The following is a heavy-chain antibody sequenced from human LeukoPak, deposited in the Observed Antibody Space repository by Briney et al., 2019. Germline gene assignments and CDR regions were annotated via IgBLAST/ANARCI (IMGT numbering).Heavy chain of an antibody. D-gene: IGHD6-19*01. Sequence: PSETLSLTCTVSGGSMSSYYWSWIRQPPGKGLEWIGYIYYSGSTNYNPSLKSRVTISVDTSKNQFSLKLSSVTAADTAVYYCARDYGSCGWQIVDHWGQGTLVTVSS. CDR1: GGSMSSYY. J-gene: IGHJ4*02. CDR3: ARDYGSCGWQIVDH. CDR2: IYYSGST. V-gene: IGHV4-59*01.